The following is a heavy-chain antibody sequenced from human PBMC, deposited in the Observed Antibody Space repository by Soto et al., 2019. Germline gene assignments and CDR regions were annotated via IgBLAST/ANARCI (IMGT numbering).Heavy chain of an antibody. D-gene: IGHD4-4*01. CDR1: GGSISSYY. CDR2: IYYSGST. J-gene: IGHJ5*02. CDR3: ARSLKMTTVTHNWFDP. Sequence: PSETLSLTCTVSGGSISSYYWSWIRQPPGKGLEWIGYIYYSGSTNYNPSLKSRVTISVDTSKNQFSLKLSSVTAADTAVYYCARSLKMTTVTHNWFDPWGQGTLVTVSS. V-gene: IGHV4-59*01.